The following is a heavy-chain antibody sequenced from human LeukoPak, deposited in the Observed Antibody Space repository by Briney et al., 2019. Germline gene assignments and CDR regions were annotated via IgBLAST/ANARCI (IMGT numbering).Heavy chain of an antibody. CDR2: FDPEDGET. Sequence: ASVKVSCKVSGYTLTELSMHWVRQAPGEGLEWMGGFDPEDGETIYAQKFQGRVTMTEDTSTDTAYMELSSLRSEDTAVYYCATVGYYYGSGIYYYYGMDVWGQGTTVTVSS. CDR1: GYTLTELS. J-gene: IGHJ6*02. V-gene: IGHV1-24*01. CDR3: ATVGYYYGSGIYYYYGMDV. D-gene: IGHD3-10*01.